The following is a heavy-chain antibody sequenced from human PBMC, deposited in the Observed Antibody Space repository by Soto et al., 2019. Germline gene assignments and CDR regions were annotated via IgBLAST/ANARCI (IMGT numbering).Heavy chain of an antibody. CDR1: GYTFTSYC. CDR2: ISAYNGNT. D-gene: IGHD6-13*01. V-gene: IGHV1-18*04. Sequence: GASVNVSCKSSGYTFTSYCISWVRQAPGQGLEWMGWISAYNGNTNYAQKLQGRVTMTTDTSTSTAYMELRSLRSDDTAVYYCARDGEEAAGTGAGDYWGQGTLVTVSS. J-gene: IGHJ4*02. CDR3: ARDGEEAAGTGAGDY.